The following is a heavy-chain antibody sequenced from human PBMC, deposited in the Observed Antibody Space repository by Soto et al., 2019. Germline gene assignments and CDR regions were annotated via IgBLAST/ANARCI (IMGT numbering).Heavy chain of an antibody. V-gene: IGHV3-9*01. D-gene: IGHD3-10*01. J-gene: IGHJ5*01. CDR1: GFTFDDYA. CDR3: SEDMGSGWYDS. Sequence: EVQLVESGGGLVQPGRSLRLSCAASGFTFDDYAMHWVRQAPGKGLEWVSGISWNSGSIGYADSVKGRFTISRDNAKNSLYLQMNSLRAEDTALYYCSEDMGSGWYDSWGQGTLVTVSS. CDR2: ISWNSGSI.